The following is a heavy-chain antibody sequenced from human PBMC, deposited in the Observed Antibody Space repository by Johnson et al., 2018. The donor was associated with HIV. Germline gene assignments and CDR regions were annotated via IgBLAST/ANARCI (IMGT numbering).Heavy chain of an antibody. CDR1: GFTFSS. Sequence: QMLLVESGGGVVQPGRSLRLSCAASGFTFSSMHWDRQAPGKGLEWVAVISHDGSHKYYADSVKGRFTISRDNSKNTLYLQMNSLRAEDTAVYYCAKTYSGSNRDAFDIWGQGTMVTVSS. CDR3: AKTYSGSNRDAFDI. CDR2: ISHDGSHK. V-gene: IGHV3-30*18. D-gene: IGHD1-26*01. J-gene: IGHJ3*02.